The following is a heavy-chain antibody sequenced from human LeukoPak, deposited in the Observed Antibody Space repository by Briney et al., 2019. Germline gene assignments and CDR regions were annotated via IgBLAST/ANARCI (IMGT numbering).Heavy chain of an antibody. Sequence: SETLSLTCTVSGGSISFSTYYWGWIRQPPGKGLDWIGSIYYSGNTYYNPSLKSRVTILVDTSKSQFSLKLSSVTAADTAVYYCGRADGANSVGDVWGKGTTVTISS. CDR1: GGSISFSTYY. CDR3: GRADGANSVGDV. CDR2: IYYSGNT. J-gene: IGHJ6*04. D-gene: IGHD4-23*01. V-gene: IGHV4-39*07.